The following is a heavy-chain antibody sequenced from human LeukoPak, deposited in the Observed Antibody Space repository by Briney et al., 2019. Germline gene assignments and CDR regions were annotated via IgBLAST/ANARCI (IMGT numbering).Heavy chain of an antibody. V-gene: IGHV4-59*11. CDR2: IYYSGST. CDR3: ARDAREQYYDFWSGYSSLDAFDI. CDR1: GGPISSHY. J-gene: IGHJ3*02. D-gene: IGHD3-3*01. Sequence: SETLSLTCTVSGGPISSHYWSWIRQPPGKGLEWIGYIYYSGSTNYNPSLKSRVTISVDTSKNQFSLKLSSVTAADTAVYYCARDAREQYYDFWSGYSSLDAFDIWGQGTMVTVSS.